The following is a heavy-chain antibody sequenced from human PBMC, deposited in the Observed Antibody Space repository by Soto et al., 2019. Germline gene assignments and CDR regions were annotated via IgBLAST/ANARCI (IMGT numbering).Heavy chain of an antibody. CDR1: GDSVSSNSAA. CDR2: TYYRSKWYN. Sequence: SQTLSLTCAISGDSVSSNSAAWNWIRQSPSRGLEWLGRTYYRSKWYNDYAVSVKSRITINPDTSKNQFSLQLNSVTPEDTAVYYCARDYAYGSGSYYNPFDYWGQGTLGTVSS. V-gene: IGHV6-1*01. CDR3: ARDYAYGSGSYYNPFDY. J-gene: IGHJ4*02. D-gene: IGHD3-10*01.